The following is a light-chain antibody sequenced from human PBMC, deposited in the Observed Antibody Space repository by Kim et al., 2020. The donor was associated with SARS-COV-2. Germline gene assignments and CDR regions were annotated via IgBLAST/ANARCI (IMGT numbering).Light chain of an antibody. CDR2: GAS. Sequence: EIVMTQSPATLSVSPGETATLSCRASQSVSSNLAWYQQKPGQAPRLLIYGASTRATDIPARFSGSGSGTEFTLTISSLQSEDFAVYYCQQYNNWPPTFGGGTKVDIK. CDR1: QSVSSN. V-gene: IGKV3-15*01. J-gene: IGKJ4*01. CDR3: QQYNNWPPT.